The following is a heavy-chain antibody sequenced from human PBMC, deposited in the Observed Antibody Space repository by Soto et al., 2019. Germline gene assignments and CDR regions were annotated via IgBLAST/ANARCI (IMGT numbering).Heavy chain of an antibody. V-gene: IGHV4-34*01. CDR3: ATRIPVFGLLIPPFEP. D-gene: IGHD3-3*01. Sequence: EKLRDTCGVYAGSASGCYRIGFRQRPEKGLEWIAEIKHTGVNHYNQYLKTRVNVSVDTSKNQFSLRLSSVNAPDTAIYYCATRIPVFGLLIPPFEPWGQGNQVTVS. J-gene: IGHJ5*02. CDR1: AGSASGCY. CDR2: IKHTGVN.